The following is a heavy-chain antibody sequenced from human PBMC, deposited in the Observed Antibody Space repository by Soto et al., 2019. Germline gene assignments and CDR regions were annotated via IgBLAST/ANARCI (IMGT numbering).Heavy chain of an antibody. CDR2: IYYSGRT. CDR1: GGSISSSSYY. J-gene: IGHJ4*02. D-gene: IGHD1-26*01. CDR3: ARRYGGNLDY. Sequence: PSETLSLTCTVSGGSISSSSYYWGWIRQAPGKGLEWIGSIYYSGRTYYNTSLKSRVTISVDTSKNQFSLKLSSVTAADTAVYYCARRYGGNLDYWGQGTLVTVSS. V-gene: IGHV4-39*01.